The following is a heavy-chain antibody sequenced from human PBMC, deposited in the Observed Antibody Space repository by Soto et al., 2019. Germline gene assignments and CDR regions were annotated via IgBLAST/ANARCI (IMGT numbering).Heavy chain of an antibody. Sequence: ASVKVSCKASGYTFTGYYMHWVRQAPGQGLEWMGIINPSGGSTSYAQKFQGRVTMTRDTSTSTVYMELSSLRSEDTAVYYCARATEDSGSYPGVFVIGGQGTMVSV. V-gene: IGHV1-46*01. J-gene: IGHJ3*02. CDR2: INPSGGST. D-gene: IGHD1-26*01. CDR1: GYTFTGYY. CDR3: ARATEDSGSYPGVFVI.